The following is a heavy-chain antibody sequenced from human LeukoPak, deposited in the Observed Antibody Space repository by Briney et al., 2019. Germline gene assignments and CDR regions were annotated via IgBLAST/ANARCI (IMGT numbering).Heavy chain of an antibody. CDR3: ARDSGTTGEVKFDP. V-gene: IGHV4-4*07. J-gene: IGHJ5*02. CDR1: GSSISNYY. Sequence: SETLSLTCIVSGSSISNYYWSWIRQPAGKGLEWIGRISGSGTITYNPALQSRLTISIDTSKNQFSLKLMSVTAADTAVYYCARDSGTTGEVKFDPWGQGILVTVSS. CDR2: ISGSGTI. D-gene: IGHD3-10*01.